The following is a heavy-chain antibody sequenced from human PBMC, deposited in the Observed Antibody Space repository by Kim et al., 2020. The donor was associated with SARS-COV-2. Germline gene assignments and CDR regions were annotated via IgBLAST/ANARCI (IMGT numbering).Heavy chain of an antibody. CDR3: ARDRPYGGNSHDAFDI. CDR2: IIPIFGTA. D-gene: IGHD4-17*01. Sequence: SVKVSCKASGGTFSSYAISWVRQAPGQGLEWMGGIIPIFGTANYAQKFQGRVTITADESTSTAYMELSSLRSEDTAVYYCARDRPYGGNSHDAFDIWGQGTMVTVSS. J-gene: IGHJ3*02. V-gene: IGHV1-69*13. CDR1: GGTFSSYA.